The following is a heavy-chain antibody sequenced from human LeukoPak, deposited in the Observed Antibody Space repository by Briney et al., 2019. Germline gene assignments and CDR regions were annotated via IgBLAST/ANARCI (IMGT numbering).Heavy chain of an antibody. D-gene: IGHD3-3*01. V-gene: IGHV3-48*03. Sequence: GGSLRLSCAASGFTFSSYEMNWVRQAPGKGLEWVSYISRSGSTIYYADSVKGRFTISRDNAKNSPYLKMNSMRAEDTAVYYCARDFPSREWPAYGVVDYWGQGTLVTVSS. J-gene: IGHJ4*02. CDR1: GFTFSSYE. CDR3: ARDFPSREWPAYGVVDY. CDR2: ISRSGSTI.